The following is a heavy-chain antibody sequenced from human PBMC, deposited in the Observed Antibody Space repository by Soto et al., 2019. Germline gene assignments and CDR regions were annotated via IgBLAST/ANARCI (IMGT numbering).Heavy chain of an antibody. V-gene: IGHV3-23*01. CDR1: GFTFSSYA. CDR2: ISVSVGST. CDR3: AKVERAVAGIID. D-gene: IGHD6-19*01. Sequence: PGGSLRLSCAASGFTFSSYAMSWVRQAPGKGLDWVSAISVSVGSTYYADSVKGRFTISRDNSKNTLYLQMNSLRAEDTAVYYCAKVERAVAGIIDWGQGTLVTAPQ. J-gene: IGHJ4*02.